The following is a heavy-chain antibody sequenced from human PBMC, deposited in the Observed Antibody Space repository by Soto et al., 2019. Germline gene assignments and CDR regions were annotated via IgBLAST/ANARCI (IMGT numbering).Heavy chain of an antibody. D-gene: IGHD3-22*01. Sequence: GASVKVSCKASGHTFTGYYIHWVRQSPGQGLEWMGWINHNSGGTDYGQKFQGRVTMTRDTSISTAYMELSRMRSDDTAVYYCARAFRITMIVAGTHYYYYYGMDVWGQGTTVTVSS. V-gene: IGHV1-2*02. CDR3: ARAFRITMIVAGTHYYYYYGMDV. CDR2: INHNSGGT. J-gene: IGHJ6*02. CDR1: GHTFTGYY.